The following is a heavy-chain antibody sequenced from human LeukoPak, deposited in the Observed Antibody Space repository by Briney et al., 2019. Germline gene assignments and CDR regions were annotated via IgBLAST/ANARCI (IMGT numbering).Heavy chain of an antibody. Sequence: GGSLRLSCAVSGFTVGSNFMSWVRQAPGKGLEWVASVDDTGTHYADSVKGRFDISTDTSKNMVSLHLSDVRDDDTGLYFCAREGGSLTKVTYYGLDVWGPGTTVIVSS. CDR3: AREGGSLTKVTYYGLDV. D-gene: IGHD1-1*01. V-gene: IGHV3-53*01. J-gene: IGHJ6*02. CDR1: GFTVGSNF. CDR2: VDDTGT.